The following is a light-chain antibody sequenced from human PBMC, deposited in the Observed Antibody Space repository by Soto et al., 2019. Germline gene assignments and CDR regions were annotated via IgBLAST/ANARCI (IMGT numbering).Light chain of an antibody. CDR3: QHYNSYSEA. CDR2: KAS. V-gene: IGKV2-28*01. J-gene: IGKJ1*01. Sequence: DIVMTQSPLSLPVTPGEPSFVSCRSSHSLLHSNGYNYLDWYLQKPGKAPKLLIYKASSLESGVPSRFSGSGSGTEFTLTISSLQPDDFATYYCQHYNSYSEAFGQGTKVDIK. CDR1: HSLLHSNGYNY.